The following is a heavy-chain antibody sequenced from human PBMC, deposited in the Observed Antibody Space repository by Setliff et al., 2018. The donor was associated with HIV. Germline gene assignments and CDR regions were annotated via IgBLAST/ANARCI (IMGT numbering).Heavy chain of an antibody. CDR1: GGSINSYY. D-gene: IGHD1-26*01. CDR3: ARELMWRGALHYFYYMDV. V-gene: IGHV4-4*07. CDR2: IYTSGSA. Sequence: SATLSLTCTVSGGSINSYYWSWIRQPAGKGLEWIGRIYTSGSANYNPSLKSRVTMSVDTSKNQFSLKLTSVTAADTAVYYCARELMWRGALHYFYYMDVWGEGTTVTVSS. J-gene: IGHJ6*03.